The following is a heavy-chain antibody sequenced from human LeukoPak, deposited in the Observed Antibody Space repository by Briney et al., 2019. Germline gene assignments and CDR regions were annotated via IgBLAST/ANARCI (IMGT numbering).Heavy chain of an antibody. Sequence: GGSLRLSCAASGFTFSNYAMNWVRQAPGKGLEWVSSISSSSSYIYYADSVKGRFTISRDNAKNSLYLQMNSLRAEDTAVYYCARERPWASYGRDDAFDIWGQGTMVTVSS. CDR3: ARERPWASYGRDDAFDI. J-gene: IGHJ3*02. CDR2: ISSSSSYI. CDR1: GFTFSNYA. D-gene: IGHD1-26*01. V-gene: IGHV3-21*01.